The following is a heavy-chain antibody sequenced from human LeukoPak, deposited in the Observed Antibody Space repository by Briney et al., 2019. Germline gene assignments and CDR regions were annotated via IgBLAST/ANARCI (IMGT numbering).Heavy chain of an antibody. V-gene: IGHV4-59*08. Sequence: SETLSLTCAVYGESFTGYYWNWIRQPPGKGLEWIGYIYYSGSTNYNPSLKSRVTISVDTSKNQFSLKLSSVTAADTAVYYCARLTYSSGWYWGQGTLVTVSS. J-gene: IGHJ4*02. CDR3: ARLTYSSGWY. CDR1: GESFTGYY. CDR2: IYYSGST. D-gene: IGHD6-19*01.